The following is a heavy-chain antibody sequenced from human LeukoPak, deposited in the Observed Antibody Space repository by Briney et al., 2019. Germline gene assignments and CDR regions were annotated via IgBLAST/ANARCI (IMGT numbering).Heavy chain of an antibody. V-gene: IGHV3-23*01. CDR3: ARGEYYYGMDV. J-gene: IGHJ6*02. Sequence: GGPLRLSCAASGFTFRNHAMNWVRQAPGKGLEWVSVISGSGETTYYADSVKGRFTISRDNAKNSLYLQMNSLRAEDTAVYYCARGEYYYGMDVWGQGTTVTVSS. CDR2: ISGSGETT. CDR1: GFTFRNHA.